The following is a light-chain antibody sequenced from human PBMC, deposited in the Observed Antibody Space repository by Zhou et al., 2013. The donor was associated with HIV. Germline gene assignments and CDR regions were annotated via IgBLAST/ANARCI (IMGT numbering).Light chain of an antibody. J-gene: IGKJ4*01. CDR2: AVS. V-gene: IGKV1-17*03. CDR3: LQHSTYPLT. CDR1: EGISSW. Sequence: DIQMTQSPSFVSASVGDRVTITCRASEGISSWLAWYQQKPGKVPKRLIYAVSSLQTGVPSRFSGSGSGTEFTLTISSLQPEDFATYYCLQHSTYPLTFGGGTKVEIK.